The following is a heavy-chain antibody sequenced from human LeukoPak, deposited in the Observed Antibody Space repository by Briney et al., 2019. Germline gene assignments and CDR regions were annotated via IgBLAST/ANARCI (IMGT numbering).Heavy chain of an antibody. CDR2: INSDGSST. CDR3: ARADYDSSGYWMDGYFDY. J-gene: IGHJ4*02. Sequence: GGSLRLSCAASGFTFNNYNMNWVRQAPGKGLVWVSRINSDGSSTSYADSVKGRFTISRDNAKNTLYLQMNSLRAEDTAVYYCARADYDSSGYWMDGYFDYWGQGTLVTVSS. CDR1: GFTFNNYN. D-gene: IGHD3-22*01. V-gene: IGHV3-74*01.